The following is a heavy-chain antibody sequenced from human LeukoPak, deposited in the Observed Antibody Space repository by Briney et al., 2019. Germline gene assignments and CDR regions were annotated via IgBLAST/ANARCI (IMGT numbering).Heavy chain of an antibody. CDR3: ARDPAGYSGYDDY. D-gene: IGHD5-12*01. Sequence: GASVKVSCKASGYTFTGYYMHWVRQAPGQGLEWVGWINPNSGGTNYAQKFQGRVTMTRDTSISTAYMELSRLRSDDTAVYYCARDPAGYSGYDDYWGQGTLVTVSS. J-gene: IGHJ4*02. V-gene: IGHV1-2*02. CDR1: GYTFTGYY. CDR2: INPNSGGT.